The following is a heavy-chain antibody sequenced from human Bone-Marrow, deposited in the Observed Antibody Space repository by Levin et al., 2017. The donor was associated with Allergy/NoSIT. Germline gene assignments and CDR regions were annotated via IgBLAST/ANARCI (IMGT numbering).Heavy chain of an antibody. Sequence: GGSLRLSCAASGFTFSNAWMSWVRQAPGKGLEWVGRIKSKTDGGTTDYAAPVKGRFTISRDDSKNTLYLQMNSLKTEDTAVYYCTTFSVTTQPMVYFDYWGQGTLVTVSS. CDR1: GFTFSNAW. D-gene: IGHD4-11*01. J-gene: IGHJ4*02. V-gene: IGHV3-15*01. CDR3: TTFSVTTQPMVYFDY. CDR2: IKSKTDGGTT.